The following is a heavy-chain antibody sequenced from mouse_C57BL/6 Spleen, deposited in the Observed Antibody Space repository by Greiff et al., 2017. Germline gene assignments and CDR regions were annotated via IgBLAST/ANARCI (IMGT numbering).Heavy chain of an antibody. Sequence: QVQLQQPGAELVRPGSSVKLSCKASGYTFTSYWMHWVKQRPIQGLEWIGNIDPSDSETHYNQKFKDKATLTVDKSSRPAYIKLRRLTSEDSAVNYCARSGYGSSYWYFEVWGTGTTVTVSS. CDR2: IDPSDSET. CDR3: ARSGYGSSYWYFEV. D-gene: IGHD1-1*01. J-gene: IGHJ1*03. V-gene: IGHV1-52*01. CDR1: GYTFTSYW.